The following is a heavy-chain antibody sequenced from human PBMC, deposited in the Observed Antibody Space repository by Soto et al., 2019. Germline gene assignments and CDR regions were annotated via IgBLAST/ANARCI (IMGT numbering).Heavy chain of an antibody. Sequence: TLSLTCTVSGGSISGGPYYWSWIRQHPGSGLEWIGYIYYTGSTYYNPSLKSRVIMSVDTSNNQLSLKLSSVTAADTAVYFCARVSGIVVVPTAKDPHYYYMDVWGKGTTVTVSS. V-gene: IGHV4-31*03. J-gene: IGHJ6*03. CDR2: IYYTGST. D-gene: IGHD2-2*01. CDR1: GGSISGGPYY. CDR3: ARVSGIVVVPTAKDPHYYYMDV.